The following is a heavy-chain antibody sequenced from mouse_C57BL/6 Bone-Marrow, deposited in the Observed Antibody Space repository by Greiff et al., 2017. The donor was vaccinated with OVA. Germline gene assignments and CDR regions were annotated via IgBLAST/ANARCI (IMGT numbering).Heavy chain of an antibody. Sequence: EVKLVESGGDLVKPGGSLKLSCAASGFTFSSYGMSWVRQTPDKRLEWVVTISSGGSYTYYPDSVKGRFTMSRDNAKDTLYLQMSSLKAEDTAMYYFASDFYSVGSRGDYYAMDDWGQGTSVTVSS. J-gene: IGHJ4*01. D-gene: IGHD1-1*01. CDR3: ASDFYSVGSRGDYYAMDD. CDR2: ISSGGSYT. V-gene: IGHV5-6*01. CDR1: GFTFSSYG.